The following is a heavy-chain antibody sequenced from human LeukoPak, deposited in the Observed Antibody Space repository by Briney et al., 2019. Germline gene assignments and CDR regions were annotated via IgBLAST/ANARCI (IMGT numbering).Heavy chain of an antibody. Sequence: SSEALSLTCTVAGGSISSYYWSWIRQPPGKGLEWIGYIYYSGSTNYNPSLKSRVTISVDTSKNQFSLKLSSVTSADTAGYYFARHLRYSYGVLSYWGQGTLVTVSS. CDR1: GGSISSYY. CDR3: ARHLRYSYGVLSY. J-gene: IGHJ4*02. CDR2: IYYSGST. V-gene: IGHV4-59*08. D-gene: IGHD5-18*01.